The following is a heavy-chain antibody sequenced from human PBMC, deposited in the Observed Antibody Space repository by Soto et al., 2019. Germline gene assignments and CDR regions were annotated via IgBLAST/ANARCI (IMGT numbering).Heavy chain of an antibody. CDR1: GGTFSSYA. J-gene: IGHJ4*02. CDR2: IIPIFGTA. V-gene: IGHV1-69*06. CDR3: AREVVGYCSSTSCPPSYYFDY. D-gene: IGHD2-2*01. Sequence: SVKVSCKASGGTFSSYAISWVRQAPGQGLEWMGGIIPIFGTANYAQKFQGRVTITADKSTSTAYMELSSLRSEDTAVYYCAREVVGYCSSTSCPPSYYFDYWGQGTLVTVSS.